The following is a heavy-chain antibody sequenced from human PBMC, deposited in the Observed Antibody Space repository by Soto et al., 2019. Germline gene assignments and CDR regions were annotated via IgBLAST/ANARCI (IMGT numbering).Heavy chain of an antibody. CDR3: ARNSGTYSLDY. J-gene: IGHJ4*02. D-gene: IGHD1-26*01. CDR2: INVGYGNT. V-gene: IGHV1-3*01. CDR1: GYRFNSYL. Sequence: QVHLVQSGAEVRKPGASVKISCKASGYRFNSYLMYWVRQAPGQRLESMGWINVGYGNTKYSQNFQGRVTIATDASARTVYMELSSLTSEDTAVYYCARNSGTYSLDYWGQGTLVAVST.